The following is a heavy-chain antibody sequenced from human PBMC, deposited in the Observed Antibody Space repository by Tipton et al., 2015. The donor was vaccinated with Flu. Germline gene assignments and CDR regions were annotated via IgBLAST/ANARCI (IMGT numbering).Heavy chain of an antibody. CDR2: IKQDGSEK. J-gene: IGHJ4*02. Sequence: QLVQSGGGLVQPGGSLRLSCAASGFSFSNSWMDWVRQTPGKGLEWVANIKQDGSEKYYVDSVKGRFTISRDNAKNSLYLQMNSLRAEDTAVYYCSKSLDYWGQGTLVTVSS. CDR1: GFSFSNSW. CDR3: SKSLDY. V-gene: IGHV3-7*01.